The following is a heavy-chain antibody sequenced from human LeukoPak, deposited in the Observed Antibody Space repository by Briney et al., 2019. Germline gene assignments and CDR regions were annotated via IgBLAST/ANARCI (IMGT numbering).Heavy chain of an antibody. J-gene: IGHJ3*02. V-gene: IGHV1-69*13. Sequence: WASVKVSCKASGYTFTNYHIAWVRQAPGQGLEWMGGIIPIFGTANYAQKFQGRVTITADESTSTAYVELSSLRSEDTAVYYCARGDGDRAFDIWGQGTMVTVSS. CDR3: ARGDGDRAFDI. CDR1: GYTFTNYH. D-gene: IGHD4-17*01. CDR2: IIPIFGTA.